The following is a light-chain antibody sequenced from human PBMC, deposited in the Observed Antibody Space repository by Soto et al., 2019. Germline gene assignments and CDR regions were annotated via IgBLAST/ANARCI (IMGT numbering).Light chain of an antibody. J-gene: IGLJ1*01. V-gene: IGLV2-14*01. CDR1: SSDIGGYYY. Sequence: QSVLTQPASVSGSPGQSITISCTGTSSDIGGYYYVSWYQHHPGKAPKLMIYQVTNRPSGVSHRFSGSKSGNTASLTIYGLQAEDEVDYYCTAKSPNSTFYVFGPGTNVT. CDR2: QVT. CDR3: TAKSPNSTFYV.